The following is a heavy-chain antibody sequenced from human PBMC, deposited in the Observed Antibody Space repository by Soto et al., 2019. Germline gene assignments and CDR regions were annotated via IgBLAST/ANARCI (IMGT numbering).Heavy chain of an antibody. CDR3: ARVGSSIQYYFDY. J-gene: IGHJ4*02. CDR2: IFSSGTT. V-gene: IGHV4-59*01. Sequence: SETLSLTCSVSGGSISRYYWSWIRQPPGRGLEWIGNIFSSGTTNYNPSLKSRVTISVDTSKNQVSLILNAVTAADTAVYYCARVGSSIQYYFDYWGQGTLVTVSS. D-gene: IGHD2-15*01. CDR1: GGSISRYY.